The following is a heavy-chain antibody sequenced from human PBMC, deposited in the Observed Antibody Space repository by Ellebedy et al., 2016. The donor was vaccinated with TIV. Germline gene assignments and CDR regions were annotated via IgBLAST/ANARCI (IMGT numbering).Heavy chain of an antibody. CDR2: IGGSGSFV. D-gene: IGHD7-27*01. V-gene: IGHV3-23*01. J-gene: IGHJ1*01. Sequence: GESLKISCAASGFSFSSYAMNWVRQAPGKGLGWVALIGGSGSFVQYADSVKGRFTISRDNSKNTVYLQMSGLRVEDTAIYFCARSNWGPYWGQGALVTVYS. CDR1: GFSFSSYA. CDR3: ARSNWGPY.